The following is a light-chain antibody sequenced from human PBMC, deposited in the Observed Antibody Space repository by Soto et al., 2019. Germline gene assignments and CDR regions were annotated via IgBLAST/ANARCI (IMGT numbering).Light chain of an antibody. Sequence: EIVLTQSPGTLSLSPGERATLSCRASQSVRSSYLAWYQQKPGQAPRLLIYGASGRATGIPDRFSGSGSGTDFTLTISRLEPEDFAVYYCQQYGSSPYTFGRGTNLEI. CDR3: QQYGSSPYT. CDR1: QSVRSSY. V-gene: IGKV3-20*01. J-gene: IGKJ2*01. CDR2: GAS.